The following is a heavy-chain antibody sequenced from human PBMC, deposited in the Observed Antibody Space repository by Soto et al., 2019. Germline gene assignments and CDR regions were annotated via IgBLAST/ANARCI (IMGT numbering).Heavy chain of an antibody. CDR1: GFTFSSYG. CDR2: ISYDGSNK. V-gene: IGHV3-30*18. J-gene: IGHJ6*02. D-gene: IGHD3-3*01. Sequence: GGSLRLSCAASGFTFSSYGMHWVRQAPGKGLEWVAVISYDGSNKYYADSVKGRFTISRDNSKNTLYLQMNSLRAEDTAVYYCAKDRVVYYYYGMDVWGQGTTVTV. CDR3: AKDRVVYYYYGMDV.